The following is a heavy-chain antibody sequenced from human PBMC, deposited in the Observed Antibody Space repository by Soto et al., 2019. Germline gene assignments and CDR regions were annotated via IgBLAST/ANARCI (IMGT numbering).Heavy chain of an antibody. Sequence: GGSLRLSCAASEFTFSSYLMNWVRQAPGKGLEWVSSITSSSSYIYYADSPKGRFTISRDNAKNSLYLQMNSLRAEDTAVYYCARSPVPYAATWYFDYWGQGTLVTVSS. D-gene: IGHD2-2*01. CDR1: EFTFSSYL. V-gene: IGHV3-21*01. J-gene: IGHJ4*02. CDR3: ARSPVPYAATWYFDY. CDR2: ITSSSSYI.